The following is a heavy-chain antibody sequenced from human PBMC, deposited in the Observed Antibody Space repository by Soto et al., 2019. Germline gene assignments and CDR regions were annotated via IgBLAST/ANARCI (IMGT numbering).Heavy chain of an antibody. CDR1: GYTFTSYG. J-gene: IGHJ3*02. V-gene: IGHV1-18*01. Sequence: ASVKVSCKASGYTFTSYGISWVRQAPGQGLEWMGWISAYNGNTNYAQKLQGRVTMATDTSTSTAYMELRSLRSDDTAVYYCARTMIVVVNDAFDIWGQGTMVTVSS. CDR2: ISAYNGNT. D-gene: IGHD3-22*01. CDR3: ARTMIVVVNDAFDI.